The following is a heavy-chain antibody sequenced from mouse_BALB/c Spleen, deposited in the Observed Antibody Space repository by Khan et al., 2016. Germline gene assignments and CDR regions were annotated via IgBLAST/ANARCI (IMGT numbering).Heavy chain of an antibody. V-gene: IGHV4-1*02. CDR3: ASIHYYYWYFDV. CDR1: GFDFSRYW. Sequence: EVKLLESGGGLVQPGGSLKLSCAASGFDFSRYWMSWVRQAPGKGLEWIGEINPGSSTINYTPSLKDKFIISRDNAKNTLYLQMSKVRSEDTALYYCASIHYYYWYFDVWGAQTTVTVSS. CDR2: INPGSSTI. D-gene: IGHD1-2*01. J-gene: IGHJ1*01.